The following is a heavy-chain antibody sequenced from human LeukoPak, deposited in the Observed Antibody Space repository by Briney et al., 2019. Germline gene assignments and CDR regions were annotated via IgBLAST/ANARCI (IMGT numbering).Heavy chain of an antibody. D-gene: IGHD2-21*01. CDR2: INPKNGDT. CDR1: GYIFTYYH. Sequence: ASVKVSCKASGYIFTYYHVHWVRQAPGQGLEWMGWINPKNGDTKSTQKFQGRVHVTRDTSISTVYMELSALTSDDTAIYYCAIYCGRNCLVGVSGFDIWGQGTLVLVSS. V-gene: IGHV1-2*02. CDR3: AIYCGRNCLVGVSGFDI. J-gene: IGHJ5*02.